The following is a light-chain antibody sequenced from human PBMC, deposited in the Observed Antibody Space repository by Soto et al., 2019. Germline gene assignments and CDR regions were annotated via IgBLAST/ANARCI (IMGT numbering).Light chain of an antibody. CDR2: GVT. V-gene: IGLV2-14*01. CDR3: FSHRTGDSHV. Sequence: QSALTQPASVSGSPGQSITISCTGTSNDIGRYNFISWYQQYPGKAPRLMIYGVTNRPSGVSDRFSGSKTGNTASLTISGLQAEDEAAYYCFSHRTGDSHVFGTGTKLTVL. CDR1: SNDIGRYNF. J-gene: IGLJ1*01.